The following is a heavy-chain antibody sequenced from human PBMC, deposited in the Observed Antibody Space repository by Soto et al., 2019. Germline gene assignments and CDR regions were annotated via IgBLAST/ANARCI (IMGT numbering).Heavy chain of an antibody. D-gene: IGHD2-15*01. CDR1: GGSISSSSYY. J-gene: IGHJ4*02. Sequence: QLQLQESGPGLVNPSETLSLTCTVSGGSISSSSYYWGWIRQPPGKGLEWIGSIDYSGSTYYNPSLKTRVTISVDTSKNPFAPNLSSVAAAYTAVYFCARRGAVAATTYDYWGQGTLVTVSS. V-gene: IGHV4-39*01. CDR2: IDYSGST. CDR3: ARRGAVAATTYDY.